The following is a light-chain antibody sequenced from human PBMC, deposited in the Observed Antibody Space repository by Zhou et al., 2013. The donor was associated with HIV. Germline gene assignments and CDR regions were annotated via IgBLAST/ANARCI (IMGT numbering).Light chain of an antibody. V-gene: IGKV3-15*01. J-gene: IGKJ4*01. Sequence: MTQSPSSVSASVGDRVTITCRASQSISSSLAWYQQKPGQAPRLLIYGASTRAPDVPATFTGSGSGTEFTLTISSLQSEDFAVYYCHQRSDWPPITFGGGPGWKSN. CDR2: GAS. CDR1: QSISSS. CDR3: HQRSDWPPIT.